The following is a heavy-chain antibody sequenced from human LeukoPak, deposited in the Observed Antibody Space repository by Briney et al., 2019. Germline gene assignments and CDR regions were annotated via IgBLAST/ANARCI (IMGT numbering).Heavy chain of an antibody. Sequence: GGSLRLSCAASGFTFSSYSMNWVRQAPGKGLEWVSSISSSSSYIYYADSVKGRFTISRDNAKNSLYLQMNSLRAEDTAVYYCASTPYNYDFWSGYSPYFDYWGQGTLVTVSS. D-gene: IGHD3-3*01. J-gene: IGHJ4*02. CDR2: ISSSSSYI. CDR1: GFTFSSYS. CDR3: ASTPYNYDFWSGYSPYFDY. V-gene: IGHV3-21*01.